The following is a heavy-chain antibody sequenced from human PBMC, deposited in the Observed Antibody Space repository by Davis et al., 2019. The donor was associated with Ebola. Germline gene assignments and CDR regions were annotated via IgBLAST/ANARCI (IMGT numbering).Heavy chain of an antibody. V-gene: IGHV3-23*01. CDR3: AKVSTYPVTTTSCVDY. D-gene: IGHD4-17*01. CDR2: ISGSGGST. CDR1: GFTFSNYA. J-gene: IGHJ4*02. Sequence: PGGSLRLSCAASGFTFSNYAMTWVRQAPGKRLEWVSSISGSGGSTYYAGSVRGRFTISRDTSKNTLYLQMNSLRAEDTAVYYCAKVSTYPVTTTSCVDYWGQGTLVTVSS.